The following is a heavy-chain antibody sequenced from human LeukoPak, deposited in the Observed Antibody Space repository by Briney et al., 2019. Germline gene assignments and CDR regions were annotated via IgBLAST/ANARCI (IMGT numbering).Heavy chain of an antibody. Sequence: ASATASCTASGDTSTALYMNWVRQAPGQEREWMGWIIPTSGGTTYARTFHGRVVTTRDKSTSTTYMQLSRLRSAAPAGSYCGREHITITTLDSWGQGTLVTVSS. V-gene: IGHV1-2*02. CDR3: GREHITITTLDS. CDR2: IIPTSGGT. CDR1: GDTSTALY. J-gene: IGHJ4*02. D-gene: IGHD3-10*01.